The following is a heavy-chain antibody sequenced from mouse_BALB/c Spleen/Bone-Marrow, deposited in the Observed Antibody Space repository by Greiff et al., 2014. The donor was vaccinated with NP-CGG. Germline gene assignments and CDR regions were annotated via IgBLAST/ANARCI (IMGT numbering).Heavy chain of an antibody. CDR3: ARDTMDY. J-gene: IGHJ4*01. Sequence: LVESGPELVKPGASVRISCKASGYTFTSYYIHWVKQRPGQGLEWIGWIYPGNVNTKYNEKFKGKATLTADKSSSTAYTQLSSLTSEDSAVYFCARDTMDYWGQGTSVTVSS. CDR1: GYTFTSYY. CDR2: IYPGNVNT. V-gene: IGHV1S56*01.